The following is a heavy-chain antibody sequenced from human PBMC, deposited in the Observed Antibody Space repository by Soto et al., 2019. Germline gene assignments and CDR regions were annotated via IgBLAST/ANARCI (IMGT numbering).Heavy chain of an antibody. J-gene: IGHJ4*02. D-gene: IGHD3-22*01. CDR2: ISSSSSYI. Sequence: EVQLVESGGGLVKPGGSLRLSCAASGFTFSSYSMNWVRQAPGKGLEWVSSISSSSSYIYYADSVKGRFTISRDNAKNSLYLQMNSRRAEDTAVYYCARDIVDSSWYSMTFDYWGQGTLVTVSS. V-gene: IGHV3-21*01. CDR3: ARDIVDSSWYSMTFDY. CDR1: GFTFSSYS.